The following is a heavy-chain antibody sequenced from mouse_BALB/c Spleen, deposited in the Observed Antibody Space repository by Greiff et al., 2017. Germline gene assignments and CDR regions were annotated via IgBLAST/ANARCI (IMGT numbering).Heavy chain of an antibody. V-gene: IGHV5-17*02. CDR1: GFTFSSFG. Sequence: EVQLQQSGGGLVQPGGSRKLSCAASGFTFSSFGMHWVRQAPEKGLEWVAYISSGSSTIYYADTVKGRFTISRDNPKNTLFLQMTSLRSEDTAMYYCARRDWDEAMDYWGQGTSVTVSS. CDR3: ARRDWDEAMDY. D-gene: IGHD4-1*01. CDR2: ISSGSSTI. J-gene: IGHJ4*01.